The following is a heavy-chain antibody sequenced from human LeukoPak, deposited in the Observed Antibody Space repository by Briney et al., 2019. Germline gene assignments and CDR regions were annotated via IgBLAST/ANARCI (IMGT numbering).Heavy chain of an antibody. CDR3: AKDYGGNELSDY. D-gene: IGHD4-23*01. CDR1: GYTFTGYY. CDR2: INPNSGGT. Sequence: GASVKVSCKASGYTFTGYYMHWVRQAPGQGLEWMGWINPNSGGTNYAQKFQGRVTMTRDTSVSTAYMELSRLRSDDTAVYYCAKDYGGNELSDYWGQGTLVTVSS. J-gene: IGHJ4*02. V-gene: IGHV1-2*02.